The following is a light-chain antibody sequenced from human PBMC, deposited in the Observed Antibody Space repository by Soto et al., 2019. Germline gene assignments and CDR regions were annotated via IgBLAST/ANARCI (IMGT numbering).Light chain of an antibody. J-gene: IGLJ1*01. Sequence: QSVLTQPASVSGSPGQSITISCTGTSSDVGGYNYVSWYQLHPGKAPKLIIYEVSNRPSGVSNRFSGSKSGNTASLTISRLQAEDEADYYCSSYTSSTAYVFGTGTKVTVL. CDR2: EVS. V-gene: IGLV2-14*01. CDR3: SSYTSSTAYV. CDR1: SSDVGGYNY.